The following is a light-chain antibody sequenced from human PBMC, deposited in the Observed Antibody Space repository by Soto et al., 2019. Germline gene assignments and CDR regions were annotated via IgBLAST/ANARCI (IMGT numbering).Light chain of an antibody. Sequence: DIQMTQSPSTLSASVGDRVTITCRASQRISSWLAWYQQKPGKAPKLLIYDASNLESGVPSRFSGSESGKEFPLSISILQPDDFATYYCQQYHDYWTFGQGTKVEMK. V-gene: IGKV1-5*01. CDR2: DAS. J-gene: IGKJ1*01. CDR1: QRISSW. CDR3: QQYHDYWT.